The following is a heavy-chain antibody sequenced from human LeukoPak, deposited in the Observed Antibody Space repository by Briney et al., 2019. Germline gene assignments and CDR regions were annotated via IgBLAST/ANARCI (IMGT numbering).Heavy chain of an antibody. V-gene: IGHV1-2*02. CDR3: STTNYRNSSGYPFDS. J-gene: IGHJ4*02. D-gene: IGHD3-22*01. Sequence: GASVKVSCKASGYTFTGHYMHWVRQAPGQGLEWLGWINPNSGGTDYAQKFHGRVTMTSDTSINTAYMEMSGLTSDDTAFYYCSTTNYRNSSGYPFDSWGQGTLVTVSS. CDR2: INPNSGGT. CDR1: GYTFTGHY.